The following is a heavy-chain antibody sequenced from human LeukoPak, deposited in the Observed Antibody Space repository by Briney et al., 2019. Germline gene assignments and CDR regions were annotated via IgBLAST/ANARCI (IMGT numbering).Heavy chain of an antibody. J-gene: IGHJ6*01. D-gene: IGHD2-15*01. CDR3: ARHSGSGYYFYFYTMDV. CDR2: IYETGST. Sequence: SETLSLTCTVSGASISSSTYYWGWLRQPPGTGLEWIGCIYETGSTYYKSSLKSRVTISVDTSKNQFSLKLSSVTAADTAVYYCARHSGSGYYFYFYTMDVWGQGATVTVSS. V-gene: IGHV4-39*01. CDR1: GASISSSTYY.